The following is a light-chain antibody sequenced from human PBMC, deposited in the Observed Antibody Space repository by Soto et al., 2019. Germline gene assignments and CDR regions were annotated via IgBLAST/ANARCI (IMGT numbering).Light chain of an antibody. Sequence: QSVLTQPPSVSDAPRQRVTISCSGSSSNIGNNAVNWYQQLPGKAPKLLIYYDDLLPSGVSDRFSGSKSGTSASLAISGLQSEDEADYYWAAWDDSLNGVVFGGGTKLTVL. CDR1: SSNIGNNA. J-gene: IGLJ2*01. CDR3: AAWDDSLNGVV. CDR2: YDD. V-gene: IGLV1-36*01.